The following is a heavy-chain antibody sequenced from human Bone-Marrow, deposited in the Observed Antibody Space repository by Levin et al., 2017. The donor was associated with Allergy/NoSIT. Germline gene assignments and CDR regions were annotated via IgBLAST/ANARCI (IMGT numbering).Heavy chain of an antibody. Sequence: ASVKVSCKASGYTFTSSDITWVRQATGQGLEYMGWMNPNSGTTGYAEKFLGRVNMTRSTPISTAYMELSSLRSEDTAIYYCARGKYFLYSWGQGTRVTVSS. CDR3: ARGKYFLYS. V-gene: IGHV1-8*01. J-gene: IGHJ5*02. CDR2: MNPNSGTT. D-gene: IGHD3-9*01. CDR1: GYTFTSSD.